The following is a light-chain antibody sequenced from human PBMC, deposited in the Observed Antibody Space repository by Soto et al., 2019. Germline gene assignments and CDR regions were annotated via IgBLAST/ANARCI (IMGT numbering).Light chain of an antibody. V-gene: IGLV2-8*01. Sequence: QSALTQPPSASGSPGQSVTISCTGTSSDVGSYNYVSWYQQHPGKAPKLMIYEVSKRPSGVPDRFSGSKSGNTASLTVSGLQAEDEADYYCSSYAGSNNWNFGIGTRVTVL. CDR1: SSDVGSYNY. CDR3: SSYAGSNNWN. CDR2: EVS. J-gene: IGLJ1*01.